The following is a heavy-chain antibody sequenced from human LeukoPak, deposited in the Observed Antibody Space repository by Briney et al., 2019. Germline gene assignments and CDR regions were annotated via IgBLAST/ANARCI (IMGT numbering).Heavy chain of an antibody. CDR3: ARQDPGIAVL. Sequence: SETLSLTCAVYGVSFSGYYWSWIRQPPGKGLEWIGEINHSGSTNYNPSLKSRVTISVDTSKNQFSLKLSSVTAADTAVYYCARQDPGIAVLWGQGTLVTVSS. J-gene: IGHJ4*02. D-gene: IGHD6-19*01. CDR2: INHSGST. CDR1: GVSFSGYY. V-gene: IGHV4-34*01.